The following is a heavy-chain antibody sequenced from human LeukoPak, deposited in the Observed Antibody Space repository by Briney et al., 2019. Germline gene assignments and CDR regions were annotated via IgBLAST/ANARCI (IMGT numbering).Heavy chain of an antibody. D-gene: IGHD3-22*01. V-gene: IGHV3-30-3*01. J-gene: IGHJ1*01. CDR2: ISYDGSNK. Sequence: GGSLRLSCAASGFTFSSYAMHWVRQAPGKGLEWVAVISYDGSNKYYADSVKGRFTISRDNSKNTLYLQMNSLRAEDTAVYYCAKDRQALMYYYDSSGYYSHRARPSEYFQHWGQGTLVTVSS. CDR1: GFTFSSYA. CDR3: AKDRQALMYYYDSSGYYSHRARPSEYFQH.